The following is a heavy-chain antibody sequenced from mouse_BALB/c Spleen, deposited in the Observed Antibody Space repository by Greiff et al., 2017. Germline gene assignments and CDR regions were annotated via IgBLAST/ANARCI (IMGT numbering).Heavy chain of an antibody. CDR2: IDPENGNT. V-gene: IGHV14-1*02. Sequence: VQLQQSGAELVKPGASVKLSCKASGFNIKDYYMHWVKQRPEQGLEWIGWIDPENGNTIYDPKFQGKASITADTSSNTAYLQLSSLTSEDTAVYYCARITTASCADWGQGTLVTVAA. J-gene: IGHJ3*01. D-gene: IGHD1-2*01. CDR1: GFNIKDYY. CDR3: ARITTASCAD.